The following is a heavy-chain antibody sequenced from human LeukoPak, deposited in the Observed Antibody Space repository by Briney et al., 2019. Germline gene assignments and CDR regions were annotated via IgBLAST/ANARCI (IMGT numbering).Heavy chain of an antibody. Sequence: ASVKVSCKASGYTFTSYYMHWVRQAPGQGLEWMGIINPSGGSTSYAQKFQGRVTMTRDMSTSTVYMELSSLRSEDTAVYYCARYRSPESTRRDGSDAFDIWGQGTMVTVSS. D-gene: IGHD1-26*01. CDR3: ARYRSPESTRRDGSDAFDI. CDR1: GYTFTSYY. CDR2: INPSGGST. V-gene: IGHV1-46*01. J-gene: IGHJ3*02.